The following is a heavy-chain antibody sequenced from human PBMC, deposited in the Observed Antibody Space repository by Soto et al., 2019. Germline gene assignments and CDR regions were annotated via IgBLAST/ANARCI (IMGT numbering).Heavy chain of an antibody. Sequence: EVQLAESGGGLVQSGGSLRVSCAASGFSLTDSHMNWVRQAPGKGLEWVSYISSSSDIIRYAGSLKGRFTASRDNAKSSLYLQMDSLRVEDRAVYYCVRDFWSSSLYQWGQGALVTVSS. CDR2: ISSSSDII. V-gene: IGHV3-48*01. CDR3: VRDFWSSSLYQ. J-gene: IGHJ4*02. CDR1: GFSLTDSH. D-gene: IGHD6-13*01.